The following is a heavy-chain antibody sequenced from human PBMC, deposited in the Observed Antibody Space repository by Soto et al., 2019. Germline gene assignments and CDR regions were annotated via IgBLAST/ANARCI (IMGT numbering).Heavy chain of an antibody. Sequence: SETLSFTCTVSGGSISSYYWSWIRQPAGKGLEWIGRIYTSGSTNYNPSLKSRVTMSVDTSKNQFSLKLSSVTAADTAVYYCARVGCSSTSCYLDYWGQGTLVTVSS. CDR3: ARVGCSSTSCYLDY. J-gene: IGHJ4*02. V-gene: IGHV4-4*07. CDR2: IYTSGST. D-gene: IGHD2-2*01. CDR1: GGSISSYY.